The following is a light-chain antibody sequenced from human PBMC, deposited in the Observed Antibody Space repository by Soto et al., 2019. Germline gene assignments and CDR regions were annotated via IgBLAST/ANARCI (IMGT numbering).Light chain of an antibody. CDR3: QRGET. V-gene: IGKV3-11*01. Sequence: EIVLTQSPATLSLSPGERATLSCRASQSVSSNLAWYQQKPGQAPRLLIYDASNRATGIPVRFSGSGSGTDFTLTISSLEPEDFAVYYCQRGETFGQGTRLEIK. J-gene: IGKJ5*01. CDR1: QSVSSN. CDR2: DAS.